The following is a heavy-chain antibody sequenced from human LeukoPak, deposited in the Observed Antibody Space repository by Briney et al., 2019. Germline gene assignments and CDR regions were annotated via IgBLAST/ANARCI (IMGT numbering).Heavy chain of an antibody. CDR1: GFTFSSYS. CDR2: ISSSSSYI. CDR3: ANLPVPAYDAFDI. D-gene: IGHD1-1*01. Sequence: GGSLRLSCAASGFTFSSYSMNWVRQAPGKGLEWVSSISSSSSYIYYADSVKGRFTISRDNAKNSLYLQMNSLRAEDTAVYYWANLPVPAYDAFDIWGQGTMVTVSS. J-gene: IGHJ3*02. V-gene: IGHV3-21*01.